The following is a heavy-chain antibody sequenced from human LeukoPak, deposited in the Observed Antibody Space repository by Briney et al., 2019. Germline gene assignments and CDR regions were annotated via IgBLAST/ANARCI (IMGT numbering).Heavy chain of an antibody. CDR3: AKADSGWPLDY. D-gene: IGHD6-19*01. Sequence: PGRSLRLSCAASGFTFSSYGMHWVRQAPGKGLEWVAVIWYDGSNKYYADPVRGRFTISRDNSKNTLYLQMNSLRAEDTAVYYCAKADSGWPLDYWGQGTLVTVSS. V-gene: IGHV3-33*06. CDR2: IWYDGSNK. CDR1: GFTFSSYG. J-gene: IGHJ4*02.